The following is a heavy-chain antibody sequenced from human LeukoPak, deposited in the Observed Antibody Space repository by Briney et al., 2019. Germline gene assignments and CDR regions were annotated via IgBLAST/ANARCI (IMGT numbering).Heavy chain of an antibody. Sequence: PGGSLRLSCAASGFTFSSYWMSWVRQAPGKGLEWVANIKQDGSEKYYVDSVKGRFTISRDNAKNSLYLQMNSLRAEDTAVYYCAREIGYSYGYGYYYYYMDVWGKGTTVTISS. D-gene: IGHD5-18*01. CDR2: IKQDGSEK. CDR3: AREIGYSYGYGYYYYYMDV. V-gene: IGHV3-7*01. CDR1: GFTFSSYW. J-gene: IGHJ6*03.